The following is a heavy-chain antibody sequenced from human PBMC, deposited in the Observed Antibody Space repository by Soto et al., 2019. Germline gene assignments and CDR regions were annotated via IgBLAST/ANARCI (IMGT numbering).Heavy chain of an antibody. D-gene: IGHD3-22*01. Sequence: SVKVSCKASGGTFRSYSISWVRQAPGQGLEWMGGIIPIFDITNYAQKFQGRVTITADESTSTAYMELSSLGSDDTAVYYCARPDEGGYSSNHHYYYALDVWGQGTPVTVSS. CDR2: IIPIFDIT. V-gene: IGHV1-69*13. J-gene: IGHJ6*02. CDR3: ARPDEGGYSSNHHYYYALDV. CDR1: GGTFRSYS.